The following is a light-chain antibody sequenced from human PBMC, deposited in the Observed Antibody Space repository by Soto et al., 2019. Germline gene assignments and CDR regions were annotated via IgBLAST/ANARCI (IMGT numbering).Light chain of an antibody. Sequence: QSVLTQPPSASGTPGQRVTISCSGTFSNIVSNIVNWYQQLPGTAPKLLIYNNIKRPSGVPDRFSASKSGASVSLAISGLQSEDEAIYYCSAWDDSLNGVLFGGGTKLTVL. CDR1: FSNIVSNI. J-gene: IGLJ2*01. CDR2: NNI. V-gene: IGLV1-44*01. CDR3: SAWDDSLNGVL.